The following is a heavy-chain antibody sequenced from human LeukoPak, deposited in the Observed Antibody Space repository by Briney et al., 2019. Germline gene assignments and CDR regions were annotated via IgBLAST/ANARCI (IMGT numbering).Heavy chain of an antibody. CDR1: GFAFRTYG. CDR2: ISYDEKNK. CDR3: AKRGGSFIGYFDY. D-gene: IGHD1-26*01. J-gene: IGHJ4*02. Sequence: PGGSLRLSCAASGFAFRTYGMHWVRQAPGKGLEWVAGISYDEKNKFYSESVKGRFTISRDNSKDILFVQMNSLRGEDTAVYYCAKRGGSFIGYFDYWGQGTLVTVSS. V-gene: IGHV3-30*18.